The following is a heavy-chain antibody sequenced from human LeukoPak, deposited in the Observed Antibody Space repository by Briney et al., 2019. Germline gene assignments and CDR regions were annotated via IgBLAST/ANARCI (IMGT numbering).Heavy chain of an antibody. CDR2: ITRVFTP. CDR3: AKDYSDSRVADVFFEY. CDR1: GLTFSDDA. V-gene: IGHV3-23*01. J-gene: IGHJ4*02. D-gene: IGHD2-15*01. Sequence: GGSLSLSCAASGLTFSDDAMSWFRQAPGRGLHGVPGITRVFTPHYADSVKGRFTISRDNSKNTFHLQLNSLRAEDTAVYYCAKDYSDSRVADVFFEYWGQGTLVTVSS.